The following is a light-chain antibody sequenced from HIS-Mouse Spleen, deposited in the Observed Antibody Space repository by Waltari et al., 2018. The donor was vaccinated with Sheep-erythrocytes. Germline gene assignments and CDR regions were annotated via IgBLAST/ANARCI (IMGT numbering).Light chain of an antibody. CDR1: HRWVWWFYS. Sequence: QSALPPPPPVAGSPGPSVTLPCPGTHRWVWWFYSFSRYQQPPGKAPKLMIYDVSKRPSGVPDRFSGSKSGNTASLTISGLQAEDEADYYCCSYAGSYNHVFATGTKVTVL. V-gene: IGLV2-11*02. CDR2: DVS. CDR3: CSYAGSYNHV. J-gene: IGLJ1*01.